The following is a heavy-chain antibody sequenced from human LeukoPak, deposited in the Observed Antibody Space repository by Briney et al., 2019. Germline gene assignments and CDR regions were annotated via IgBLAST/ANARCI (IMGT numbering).Heavy chain of an antibody. CDR3: ARDGRHRLLWVGGFEGGWFDP. J-gene: IGHJ5*02. Sequence: ASVKVSCKASGYPFSSYDINWVRQATGQGLEWMGWMSPNSLNTGYTQKFQGRLSITMNLSISTAYMELSSLRSDDTAIYYCARDGRHRLLWVGGFEGGWFDPWGQGTLVTVSS. CDR1: GYPFSSYD. CDR2: MSPNSLNT. V-gene: IGHV1-8*03. D-gene: IGHD3-10*01.